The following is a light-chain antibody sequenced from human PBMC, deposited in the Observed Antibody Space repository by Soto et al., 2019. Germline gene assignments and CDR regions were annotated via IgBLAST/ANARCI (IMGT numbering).Light chain of an antibody. Sequence: EIVLTQSPATLSLSPGERATLSCRASQSVSSYLDWYQQRPGQAPRLLIFNASNRATGIPGRFSGSGSGTDFTLTISSLEPEDFAVYYCQQRSNWPPWTFGQGTKVDIK. J-gene: IGKJ1*01. CDR1: QSVSSY. CDR3: QQRSNWPPWT. CDR2: NAS. V-gene: IGKV3-11*01.